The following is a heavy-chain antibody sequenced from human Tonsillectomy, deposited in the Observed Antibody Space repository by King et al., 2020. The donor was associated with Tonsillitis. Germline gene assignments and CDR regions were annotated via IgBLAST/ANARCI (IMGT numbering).Heavy chain of an antibody. J-gene: IGHJ4*02. CDR1: GYTFTSYA. V-gene: IGHV7-4-1*02. D-gene: IGHD3-9*01. CDR2: INTNTENP. Sequence: VQLVESGSELKKPGASVKVSCTASGYTFTSYAMNWVRQAPGQGLEWMGWINTNTENPTYAQGFTGRFVFSLDTSVSTAYLQISSLKAEDTAVYYCARDSVKDTMYDILTGYHPLDYWGQGTLVTVSS. CDR3: ARDSVKDTMYDILTGYHPLDY.